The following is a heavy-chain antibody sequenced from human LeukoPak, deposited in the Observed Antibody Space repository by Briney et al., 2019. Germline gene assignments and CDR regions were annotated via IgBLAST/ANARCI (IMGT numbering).Heavy chain of an antibody. CDR3: ARAGGWYGDAFDI. J-gene: IGHJ3*02. CDR2: IYHSGST. V-gene: IGHV4-4*02. D-gene: IGHD6-19*01. Sequence: PSETLSLTCAVSGGSISSHNWWSWVRQPPGRGLEWIGEIYHSGSTYYNPSLKSRVTISVDRSKNQFSLKLSSVTAADTAVYYCARAGGWYGDAFDIWGQGTMVTVSS. CDR1: GGSISSHNW.